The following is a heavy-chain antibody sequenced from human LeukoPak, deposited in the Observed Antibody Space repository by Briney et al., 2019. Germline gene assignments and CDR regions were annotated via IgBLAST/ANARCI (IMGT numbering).Heavy chain of an antibody. Sequence: PGGSLRLSCAASGFTFSSYAMSWVRRAPGKGLEWVSVISGSGDSTYDADSVKGRFTISRDNSKNMVFLQMNSLRAEDTAVYYCAKDRGIGLRFFDWLEWGQGTLVTVSS. J-gene: IGHJ4*02. V-gene: IGHV3-23*01. CDR1: GFTFSSYA. D-gene: IGHD3-9*01. CDR2: ISGSGDST. CDR3: AKDRGIGLRFFDWLE.